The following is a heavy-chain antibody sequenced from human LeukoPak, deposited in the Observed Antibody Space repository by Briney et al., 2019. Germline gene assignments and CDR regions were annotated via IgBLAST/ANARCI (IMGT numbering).Heavy chain of an antibody. CDR2: INHSGST. Sequence: PSETLSLTCAVYGGSFSGYYWSWIRQPPGKGLVWIGEINHSGSTNYNPSLKSRVTISVDTSKNQLSLKLNSVTAADTAVYYCAKDFRGYYYYMDVWGPGTTVTVSS. CDR3: AKDFRGYYYYMDV. CDR1: GGSFSGYY. D-gene: IGHD3-10*01. V-gene: IGHV4-34*01. J-gene: IGHJ6*03.